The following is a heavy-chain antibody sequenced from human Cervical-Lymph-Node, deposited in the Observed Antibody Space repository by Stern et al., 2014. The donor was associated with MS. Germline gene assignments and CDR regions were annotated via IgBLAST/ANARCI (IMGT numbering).Heavy chain of an antibody. CDR3: ASAYSSSHYYFDY. J-gene: IGHJ4*02. D-gene: IGHD6-13*01. V-gene: IGHV3-33*01. Sequence: VQLVESGGGVVQPGRSLRISCAASGFSFSRYAMHWVRQAQGKGLEWVALIWYDGSNPYYADSVTGRFTISRDNFKNTLYLQMNSLRAEDTAVYYCASAYSSSHYYFDYWGQGTLVTVSS. CDR1: GFSFSRYA. CDR2: IWYDGSNP.